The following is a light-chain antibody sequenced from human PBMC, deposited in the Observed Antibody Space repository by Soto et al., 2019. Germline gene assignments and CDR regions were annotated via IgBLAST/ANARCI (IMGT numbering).Light chain of an antibody. J-gene: IGLJ2*01. CDR2: EVS. Sequence: QSALTQPASVSGSPGQSITISCTGTSSDVGAYNYVSWYQQHPGRAPKLMIYEVSDRPSGISNRFSGSKSGNTASLTISGLQAGDEADYYCSPYSSSNTPVLFGGGTKLTVL. CDR1: SSDVGAYNY. CDR3: SPYSSSNTPVL. V-gene: IGLV2-14*01.